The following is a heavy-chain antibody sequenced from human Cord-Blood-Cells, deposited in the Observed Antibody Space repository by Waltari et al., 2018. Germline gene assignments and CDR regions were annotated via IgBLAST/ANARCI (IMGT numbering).Heavy chain of an antibody. Sequence: EVQLVQSGAEVQKPEESLQLSCKGSGYSFTSYWTGWVRQMPGKGLEWMGIIYPGDSDTRYSPSFQGQVTISADKSISTAYRQWSSLKASDTAMYYCARIETGDDAFDIWGQGTMVTVSS. V-gene: IGHV5-51*01. J-gene: IGHJ3*02. D-gene: IGHD7-27*01. CDR1: GYSFTSYW. CDR3: ARIETGDDAFDI. CDR2: IYPGDSDT.